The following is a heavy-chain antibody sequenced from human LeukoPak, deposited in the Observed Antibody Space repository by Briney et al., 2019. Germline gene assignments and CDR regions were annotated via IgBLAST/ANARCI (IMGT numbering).Heavy chain of an antibody. CDR2: ISGSGGST. CDR3: AKDKRLQPHYFDY. Sequence: GSLRLPCAASGFTFSSYAMSWVRQAPGKGLEWVSAISGSGGSTYYADSVKGRFTVSRDNSKNTLYLQMNSLRAEDTAVYYCAKDKRLQPHYFDYWGQGTLVTVSS. D-gene: IGHD6-25*01. CDR1: GFTFSSYA. V-gene: IGHV3-23*01. J-gene: IGHJ4*02.